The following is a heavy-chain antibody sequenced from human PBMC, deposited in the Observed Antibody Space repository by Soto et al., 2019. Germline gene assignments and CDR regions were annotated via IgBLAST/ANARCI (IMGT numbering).Heavy chain of an antibody. CDR1: GESFSVYY. Sequence: SETLSLTCAVYGESFSVYYWHWIRQPPGKGLEWVGEINPFGSTNYNPSLKSRVTISVDPSKNQFSLRLSSVTAADTAVYYCVRPFSYGLDVWGQGTTVTVS. CDR2: INPFGST. V-gene: IGHV4-34*01. CDR3: VRPFSYGLDV. J-gene: IGHJ6*02.